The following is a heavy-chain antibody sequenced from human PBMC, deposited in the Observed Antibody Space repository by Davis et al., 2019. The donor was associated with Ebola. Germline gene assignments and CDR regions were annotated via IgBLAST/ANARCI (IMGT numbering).Heavy chain of an antibody. V-gene: IGHV4-34*01. CDR3: ARVVFVAGATPTWYFDL. D-gene: IGHD2-15*01. Sequence: MPSETLSLTCAVYAGSFSAYYWNWIRQPPGKGLEWIGEISHCGSTNYNPSLKSRVTISVDTSKNQFSLRLSSVTAADTAVYYCARVVFVAGATPTWYFDLWGRGTLVTVSP. CDR1: AGSFSAYY. CDR2: ISHCGST. J-gene: IGHJ2*01.